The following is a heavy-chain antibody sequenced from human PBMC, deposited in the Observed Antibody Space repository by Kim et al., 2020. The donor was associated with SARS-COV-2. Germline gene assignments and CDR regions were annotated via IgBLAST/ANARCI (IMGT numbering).Heavy chain of an antibody. Sequence: STYYADAGKGRFTISRDNSKNTLYLQMNSLRAEDTAVYYGASINGDAFDIWGQGTMVTVSS. CDR2: ST. J-gene: IGHJ3*02. CDR3: ASINGDAFDI. D-gene: IGHD2-8*01. V-gene: IGHV3-23*01.